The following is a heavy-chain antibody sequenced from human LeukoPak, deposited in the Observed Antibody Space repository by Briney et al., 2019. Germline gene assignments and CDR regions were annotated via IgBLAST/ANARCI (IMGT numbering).Heavy chain of an antibody. CDR3: AKEDCSGGRCYSLHY. CDR2: INWNGGST. J-gene: IGHJ4*02. V-gene: IGHV3-20*04. Sequence: GGSLRLSCAASGFTLDDYGMTWLRQTPGKGLEWVSTINWNGGSTAYADSVKGRFTISRDNAKNSLYLQMNSLRAEDAAVYYCAKEDCSGGRCYSLHYWGQGTLVTVSS. CDR1: GFTLDDYG. D-gene: IGHD2-15*01.